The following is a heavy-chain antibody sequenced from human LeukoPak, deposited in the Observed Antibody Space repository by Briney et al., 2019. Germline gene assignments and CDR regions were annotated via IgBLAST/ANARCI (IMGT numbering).Heavy chain of an antibody. J-gene: IGHJ4*02. CDR1: GFTFSTYN. CDR2: ITSSSSTI. Sequence: GGSLRLSCAASGFTFSTYNMNWVRQAPGKGLEWLSYITSSSSTIYYADSVKGRFTISRDNGKNPLYLQMNSLTDEDTAVYYCTRGRGARPYFDYWGQGTLVTVSS. V-gene: IGHV3-48*02. CDR3: TRGRGARPYFDY.